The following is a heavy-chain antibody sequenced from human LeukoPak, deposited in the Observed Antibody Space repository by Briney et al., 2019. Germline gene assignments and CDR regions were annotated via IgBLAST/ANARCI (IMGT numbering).Heavy chain of an antibody. CDR1: GGSISSSNW. CDR3: ARDGKGAAAGKIGFDP. CDR2: IYHSGST. Sequence: SGTLSLTCAVSGGSISSSNWWSRVRQPPGKGLEWIGEIYHSGSTNYNPSLKSRVTISVDKSKNQFSLKLSSVTAADTAVYYCARDGKGAAAGKIGFDPWGQGTLVTVSS. V-gene: IGHV4-4*02. D-gene: IGHD6-13*01. J-gene: IGHJ5*02.